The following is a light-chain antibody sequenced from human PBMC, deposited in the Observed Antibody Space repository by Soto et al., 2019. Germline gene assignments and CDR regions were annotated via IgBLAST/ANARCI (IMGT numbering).Light chain of an antibody. V-gene: IGKV3-11*01. CDR2: DAS. J-gene: IGKJ4*01. CDR3: QQRSNWPLT. Sequence: EIVLTQSPATLSLSPGERATLSCRASQSVNNYLAWYQQKAGQAPRLLIYDASNRATGIPARFSGSVSGTDFTLTISSLEPEDSAVYYCQQRSNWPLTFGGGTKVEIK. CDR1: QSVNNY.